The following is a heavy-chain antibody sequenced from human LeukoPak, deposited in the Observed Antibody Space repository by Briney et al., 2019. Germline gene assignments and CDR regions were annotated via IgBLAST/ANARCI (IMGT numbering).Heavy chain of an antibody. Sequence: ASVKVSCKASGYTFTSYGISWVRQAPGQGLEWMGWISAYNGNTNYARKLQGRVTMTTDTSTSTAYMELRSLRSDDTAVYYCARGSGSYYQGWFDPWGQGTLVTVSS. CDR3: ARGSGSYYQGWFDP. D-gene: IGHD1-26*01. J-gene: IGHJ5*02. CDR1: GYTFTSYG. CDR2: ISAYNGNT. V-gene: IGHV1-18*01.